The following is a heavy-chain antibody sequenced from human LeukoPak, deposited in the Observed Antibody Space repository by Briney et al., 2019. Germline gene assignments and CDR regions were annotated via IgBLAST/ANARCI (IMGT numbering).Heavy chain of an antibody. V-gene: IGHV4-59*08. CDR2: IHYSGNT. CDR1: GGSISGYY. Sequence: SETLSLTCTVSGGSISGYYWSWIRQPPGKGLEWIGYIHYSGNTNYSPFLKSRVTISLDTSKNQFSLKLSSVTAADTAVYYCARGFCSGGSCTFDYWGQGTLVTVSS. D-gene: IGHD2-15*01. J-gene: IGHJ4*02. CDR3: ARGFCSGGSCTFDY.